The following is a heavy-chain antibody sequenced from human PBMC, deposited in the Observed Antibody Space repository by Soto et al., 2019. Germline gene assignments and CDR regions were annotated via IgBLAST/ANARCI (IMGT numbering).Heavy chain of an antibody. J-gene: IGHJ5*02. D-gene: IGHD2-2*01. CDR1: GGSISSSSYY. Sequence: SETLSLTCTVSGGSISSSSYYWGWIRQPPGKGLEWIGSIYYSGSTYYNPSLKSRVTISVDTSKNQFSLRLSSVTAADTAVYYCASSRDIVVGPAAGWSDPWGQGTLVTVSS. V-gene: IGHV4-39*01. CDR2: IYYSGST. CDR3: ASSRDIVVGPAAGWSDP.